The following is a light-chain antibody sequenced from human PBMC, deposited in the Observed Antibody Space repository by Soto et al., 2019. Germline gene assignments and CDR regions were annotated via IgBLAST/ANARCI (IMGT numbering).Light chain of an antibody. CDR2: EVT. CDR3: SSYAASNNFYFV. J-gene: IGLJ3*02. V-gene: IGLV2-8*01. CDR1: SSDVGGYNY. Sequence: QSALTQPPSASGSPGQSVTISCTGTSSDVGGYNYVSWYQQYPGRAPKLMIYEVTKRPSGVPDRFSGSKSGNTASLTVAGLQAEDEADYYCSSYAASNNFYFVLSGGTELTVL.